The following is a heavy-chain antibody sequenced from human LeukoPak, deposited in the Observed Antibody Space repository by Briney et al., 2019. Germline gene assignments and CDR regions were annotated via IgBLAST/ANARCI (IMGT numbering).Heavy chain of an antibody. CDR1: GFSLSDYG. V-gene: IGHV3-33*01. D-gene: IGHD6-13*01. Sequence: PGGSLRLSCAASGFSLSDYGMHWVRQAPGKGLEWVAVIWCDGSYKYYADSVEGRFTVSRDNSKYTLNLQMNSLRAEDTAVYYCARDLGITADGNYFDYWGQGTLVTVSS. CDR3: ARDLGITADGNYFDY. J-gene: IGHJ4*02. CDR2: IWCDGSYK.